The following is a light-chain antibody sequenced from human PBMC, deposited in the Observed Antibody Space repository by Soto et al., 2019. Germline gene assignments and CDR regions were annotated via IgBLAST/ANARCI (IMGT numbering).Light chain of an antibody. V-gene: IGLV2-8*01. CDR3: SSYAGSNNPYV. CDR2: EVT. CDR1: SGDIGGYDY. Sequence: QSDLTQLPSASGSPGQSVTISCTGTSGDIGGYDYVSWYQQHPGKAPKLMIYEVTKRPLGVPDRFSGSKSGNTASLTVSGLQAEDEADYYCSSYAGSNNPYVFGIGTKVTVL. J-gene: IGLJ1*01.